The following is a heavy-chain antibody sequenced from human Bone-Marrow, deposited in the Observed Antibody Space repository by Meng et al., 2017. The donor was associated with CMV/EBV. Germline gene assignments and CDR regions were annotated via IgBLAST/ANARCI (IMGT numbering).Heavy chain of an antibody. D-gene: IGHD4-23*01. V-gene: IGHV1-18*01. CDR2: ISAYNGNT. Sequence: ASVKVSCKASGYTFTSYGISWVRQAPGQGLEWTGWISAYNGNTNYAQKLQGRVTMTTDTSTSTAYMELRSLRSDDTAVYYCARGAVVTPQGGNAFDIWGQGTMVTVSS. J-gene: IGHJ3*02. CDR1: GYTFTSYG. CDR3: ARGAVVTPQGGNAFDI.